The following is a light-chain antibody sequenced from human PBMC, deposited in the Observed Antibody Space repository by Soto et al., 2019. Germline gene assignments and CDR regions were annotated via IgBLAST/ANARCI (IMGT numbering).Light chain of an antibody. J-gene: IGLJ3*02. Sequence: QSALTQPASVSGSPGQSITISCTGTSSDVGGYNYVSWYQHHPGKAPKLMIYDVTNRPPGVSNRFSGSKSGNTASLTISGLQAEDEADYYCTSYTTSSPYFVFGGGTKVTVL. CDR1: SSDVGGYNY. CDR3: TSYTTSSPYFV. V-gene: IGLV2-14*03. CDR2: DVT.